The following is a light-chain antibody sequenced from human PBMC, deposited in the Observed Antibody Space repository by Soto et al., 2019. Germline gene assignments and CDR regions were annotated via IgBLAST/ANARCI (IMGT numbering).Light chain of an antibody. CDR1: SSNIGAGYD. CDR2: GNS. V-gene: IGLV1-40*01. CDR3: QSYDSSLSAYV. Sequence: VLTQPPSVSGAPGQRVTIPCTGSSSNIGAGYDVHWYQQLPGTAPKLLIYGNSNRPSGVPDRFSGSKSGTSASLAITGLQAEDEADYYCQSYDSSLSAYVFGTGTKLTVL. J-gene: IGLJ1*01.